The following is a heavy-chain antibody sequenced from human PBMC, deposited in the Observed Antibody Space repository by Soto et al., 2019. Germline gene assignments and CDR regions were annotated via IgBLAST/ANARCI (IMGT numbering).Heavy chain of an antibody. CDR1: GGSISSGGYY. D-gene: IGHD6-6*01. CDR3: ARGSFSSSSSWFDP. CDR2: IYYSGRT. J-gene: IGHJ5*02. V-gene: IGHV4-31*03. Sequence: PSETLSLTCTVSGGSISSGGYYWSWIRQHPGKGLEWIGYIYYSGRTHYNPSLHSRVSIAVDTTENQFSLKLTSVTAADTSVYYCARGSFSSSSSWFDPWGRGTLVTVSS.